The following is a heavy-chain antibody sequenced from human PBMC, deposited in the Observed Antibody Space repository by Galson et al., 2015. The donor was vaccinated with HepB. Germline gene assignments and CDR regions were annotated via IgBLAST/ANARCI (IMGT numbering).Heavy chain of an antibody. CDR1: GYTFTSYS. J-gene: IGHJ4*02. Sequence: SVKVSCKASGYTFTSYSISWVRQAPGQGPEWMAWISAYNGHTNYAQKFQGRVTVTTDTSTSTVYVELRSLRADDTAVDYCGRGGYGGYALDYWGQGTLVTVSS. CDR2: ISAYNGHT. CDR3: GRGGYGGYALDY. V-gene: IGHV1-18*04. D-gene: IGHD5-12*01.